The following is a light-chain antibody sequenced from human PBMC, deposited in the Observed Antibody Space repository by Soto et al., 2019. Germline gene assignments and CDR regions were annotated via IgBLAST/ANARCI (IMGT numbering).Light chain of an antibody. J-gene: IGLJ2*01. CDR3: SSYAGSNPSVV. CDR1: SSDVGGYNY. CDR2: EVS. Sequence: QSALTLPPSASGSPGQSVTISCTGTSSDVGGYNYVSWYQQHPGKAPKLMIYEVSKRPSGVPDRFSGSKSGNTASLTVSGLQAEDEADYYCSSYAGSNPSVVFGGGTKLTVL. V-gene: IGLV2-8*01.